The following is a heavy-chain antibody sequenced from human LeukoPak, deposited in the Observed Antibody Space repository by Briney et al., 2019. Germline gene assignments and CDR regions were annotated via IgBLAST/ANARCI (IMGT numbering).Heavy chain of an antibody. CDR3: AKSHCSSTSCYVTN. D-gene: IGHD2-2*01. CDR1: GFTFDDYA. V-gene: IGHV3-9*01. CDR2: ISWNSGSI. J-gene: IGHJ4*02. Sequence: PGRSLRLSCAASGFTFDDYAMHWVRQAPGKGLEWVSGISWNSGSIGYADSVKGRFTISRDNAKNSLYLQMNSLRAEDTALYYCAKSHCSSTSCYVTNWGQGTLVTVSS.